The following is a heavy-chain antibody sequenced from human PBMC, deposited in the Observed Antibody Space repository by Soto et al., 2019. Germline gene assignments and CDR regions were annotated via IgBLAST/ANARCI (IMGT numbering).Heavy chain of an antibody. V-gene: IGHV5-51*01. Sequence: LNISCQVSGYTFTIYWIGWVRQMPGKGLEWMGIIYPSDSDTRYSPSFQGQVTISADQSINTAYLQWNSLKASDTAIYYCGTWRGSSWFDYWGPGTLVTVSS. J-gene: IGHJ4*02. D-gene: IGHD2-2*01. CDR3: GTWRGSSWFDY. CDR2: IYPSDSDT. CDR1: GYTFTIYW.